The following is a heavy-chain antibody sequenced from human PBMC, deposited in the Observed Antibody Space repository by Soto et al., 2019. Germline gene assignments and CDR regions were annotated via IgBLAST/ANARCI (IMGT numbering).Heavy chain of an antibody. D-gene: IGHD3-10*01. J-gene: IGHJ3*02. CDR2: IYPGDSDT. V-gene: IGHV5-51*01. CDR1: GYSFTSYW. Sequence: PGESLKISCKGSGYSFTSYWIGWVRQMPGKDLEWMGIIYPGDSDTRYSPSFQGQVTISADKSISTAYLQWSSLKASDTAMYYCASSRMVRGVINDAFDIWGQGTMVTVSS. CDR3: ASSRMVRGVINDAFDI.